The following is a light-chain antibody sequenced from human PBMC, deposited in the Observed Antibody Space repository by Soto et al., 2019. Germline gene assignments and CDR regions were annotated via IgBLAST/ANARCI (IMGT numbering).Light chain of an antibody. CDR3: SSYAGSNNLYV. V-gene: IGLV2-8*01. CDR1: SSDVGGYNY. Sequence: QSALTQPPSASGSPGQSVTISCTGNSSDVGGYNYVSWYQQHPGKAPKLMIYEVNKRPSGVPDRFSGSKSGNTASLTVSGLQAEDEADYYCSSYAGSNNLYVFGTGTKVTVL. J-gene: IGLJ1*01. CDR2: EVN.